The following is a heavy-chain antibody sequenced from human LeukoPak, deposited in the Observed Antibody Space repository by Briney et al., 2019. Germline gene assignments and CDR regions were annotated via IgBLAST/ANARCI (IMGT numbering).Heavy chain of an antibody. D-gene: IGHD6-19*01. CDR2: IIPILGIA. CDR1: GYTFTSYG. CDR3: ARTSVAGNY. V-gene: IGHV1-69*04. J-gene: IGHJ4*02. Sequence: SVKVSCKASGYTFTSYGISWVRQAPGQGLEWMGRIIPILGIANYAQKFQGRVTITADKSTSTAYMELSSLRSEDTAVYYCARTSVAGNYWGQGTLVTVSS.